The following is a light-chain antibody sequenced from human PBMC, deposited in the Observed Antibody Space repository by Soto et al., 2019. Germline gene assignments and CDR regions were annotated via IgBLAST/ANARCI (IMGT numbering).Light chain of an antibody. CDR2: GAS. V-gene: IGKV3-15*01. CDR1: QSVSSN. CDR3: QQYNKWPWT. J-gene: IGKJ1*01. Sequence: EIMMTQPPATLSVSTGERATLSCRASQSVSSNLAWYQHKPGQAPRLLIYGASPRATGIPGRFSGSGSGTVFTLTISSLQSEDFGVYYCQQYNKWPWTFGRGTKVDIK.